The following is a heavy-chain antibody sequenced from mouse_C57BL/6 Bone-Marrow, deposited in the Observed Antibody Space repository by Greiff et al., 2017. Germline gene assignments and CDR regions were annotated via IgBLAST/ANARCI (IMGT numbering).Heavy chain of an antibody. CDR1: GYAFTNYL. CDR3: ARSKNWDSWFAY. V-gene: IGHV1-54*01. J-gene: IGHJ3*01. CDR2: INPGSGGT. Sequence: VQLQESGAELVRPGTSVKVSCKASGYAFTNYLIEWVKQRPGQGLEWIGVINPGSGGTNYNEKFKGKATLTADKSSSTAYMQLSSLTSEDSAVYFCARSKNWDSWFAYWGQRTLVTVSA. D-gene: IGHD4-1*01.